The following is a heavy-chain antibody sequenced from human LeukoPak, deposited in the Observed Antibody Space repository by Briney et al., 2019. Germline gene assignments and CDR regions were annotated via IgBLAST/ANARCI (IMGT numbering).Heavy chain of an antibody. D-gene: IGHD2-21*02. CDR2: IYTSGST. CDR3: ARSPPVTAPFDY. CDR1: GGSISSYY. V-gene: IGHV4-4*07. J-gene: IGHJ4*02. Sequence: PSETLSLTCTGSGGSISSYYWSWIRQPAGKGLEWIGRIYTSGSTNYNPSLKSRVTMSVDTSKNQFSLKLSPVTAADTAVYYCARSPPVTAPFDYWGQGTLVTVSS.